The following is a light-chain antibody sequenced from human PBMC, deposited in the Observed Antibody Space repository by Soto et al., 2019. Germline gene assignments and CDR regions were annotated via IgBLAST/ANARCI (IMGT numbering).Light chain of an antibody. CDR2: EVS. Sequence: QSVFTQPASVSGSPGRSSTISCTGTRRDVGDYNYISWYQQHPGKVPKLMIYEVSNRPSGVSNRFSGSKSGNTASLTISGLQAEEEANYYCSSYTSTYTYVFGTGTKVTVL. CDR1: RRDVGDYNY. CDR3: SSYTSTYTYV. V-gene: IGLV2-14*01. J-gene: IGLJ1*01.